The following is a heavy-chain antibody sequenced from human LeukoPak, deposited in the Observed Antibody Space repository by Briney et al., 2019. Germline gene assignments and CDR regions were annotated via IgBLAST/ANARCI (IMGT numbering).Heavy chain of an antibody. D-gene: IGHD3-9*01. Sequence: HPGGSLRLSCAASGFTFSSYDMHWVRQATGKGLEWVSGIGSAGDTYYPDSVKGRFTISRDNAKNSLYLQMSSLRAGDTAVYYCARVLPKYFDFLTGFYYYYGMDVWGQGTTVTVSS. CDR3: ARVLPKYFDFLTGFYYYYGMDV. V-gene: IGHV3-13*01. J-gene: IGHJ6*02. CDR2: IGSAGDT. CDR1: GFTFSSYD.